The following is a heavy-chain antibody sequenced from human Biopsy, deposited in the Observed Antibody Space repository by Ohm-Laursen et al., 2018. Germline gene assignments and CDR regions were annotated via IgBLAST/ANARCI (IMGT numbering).Heavy chain of an antibody. D-gene: IGHD3-10*01. CDR1: GGTFSASG. CDR2: IIPIFQTT. V-gene: IGHV1-69*06. Sequence: SSVKVSCKVIGGTFSASGISWVRLAPGHGLEFVGGIIPIFQTTHYAQSFQGRVTIVAGKSTSTAYMELSSLRSDDTAIYYCATVRGLVWFGELIAWGQGTLVTVSS. J-gene: IGHJ5*02. CDR3: ATVRGLVWFGELIA.